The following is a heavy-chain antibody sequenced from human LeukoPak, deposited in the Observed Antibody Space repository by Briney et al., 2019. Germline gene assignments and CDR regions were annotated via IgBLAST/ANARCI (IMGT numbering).Heavy chain of an antibody. D-gene: IGHD4-23*01. J-gene: IGHJ4*02. V-gene: IGHV3-30-3*01. CDR1: GFTFSSYA. Sequence: GGSLRLSCAASGFTFSSYAMNWVRQAPGKGLEWVALISYDGSNKNYADSVKGRFTISRDNSKNTLYLQMNSLRAEDTAVYYCARDYGGWAYWGQGTLVIVSS. CDR3: ARDYGGWAY. CDR2: ISYDGSNK.